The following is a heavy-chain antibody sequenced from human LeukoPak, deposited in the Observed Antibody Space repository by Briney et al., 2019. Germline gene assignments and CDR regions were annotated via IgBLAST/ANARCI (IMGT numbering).Heavy chain of an antibody. CDR2: IYYSGST. V-gene: IGHV4-59*08. D-gene: IGHD2-15*01. Sequence: SETLPLTCTVSGGSISSYYWSWIRQPPGKGLEWIGYIYYSGSTNYNPSLKSRVTISVDTSKNQFSLKLSSVTAADTAVYYCARQCGGSCHTGKAFDIWGQGTMVTVSS. CDR1: GGSISSYY. CDR3: ARQCGGSCHTGKAFDI. J-gene: IGHJ3*02.